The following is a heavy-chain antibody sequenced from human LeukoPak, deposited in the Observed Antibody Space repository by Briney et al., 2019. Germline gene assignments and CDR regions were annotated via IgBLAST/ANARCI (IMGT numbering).Heavy chain of an antibody. CDR3: AREGASWSHGWFDP. J-gene: IGHJ5*02. CDR1: GGSISSGGYC. V-gene: IGHV4-31*03. CDR2: IYYSGST. D-gene: IGHD6-13*01. Sequence: SETLSLTCTVSGGSISSGGYCWSWIRQHPGKGLEWIGYIYYSGSTYYNPSLKSRVTISVDTSKNQFSLKLSSVTAADTAVYYCAREGASWSHGWFDPWGQGTLVTVSS.